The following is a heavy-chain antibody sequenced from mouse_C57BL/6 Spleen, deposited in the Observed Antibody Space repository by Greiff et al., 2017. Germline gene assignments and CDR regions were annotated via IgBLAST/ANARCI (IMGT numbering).Heavy chain of an antibody. CDR3: AKTNWAQYYFDY. V-gene: IGHV5-17*01. CDR1: GFTFSDYG. J-gene: IGHJ2*01. D-gene: IGHD4-1*01. Sequence: EVHLVESGGGLVKPGGSLKLSCAASGFTFSDYGMHWVRQAPEKGLEWVAYISSGSSIIYYADTVKGRFTISIDNAKNTLYLQMTSLRSEDTAMYYCAKTNWAQYYFDYWGQGTTLTVSS. CDR2: ISSGSSII.